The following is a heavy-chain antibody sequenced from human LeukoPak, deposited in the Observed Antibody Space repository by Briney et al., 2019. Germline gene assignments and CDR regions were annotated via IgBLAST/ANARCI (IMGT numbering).Heavy chain of an antibody. CDR3: ARLSTYYDFWSGSPDAFDI. V-gene: IGHV5-51*01. CDR2: IYPGDSDT. J-gene: IGHJ3*02. D-gene: IGHD3-3*01. CDR1: GYSFTSYW. Sequence: GESLKISCKGSGYSFTSYWIGWVRQMPGKGLEWVGIIYPGDSDTRYSPSFQGQVTISADKSISPAYLQWSSLKASDTAMYYCARLSTYYDFWSGSPDAFDIWGQGTMVTVSS.